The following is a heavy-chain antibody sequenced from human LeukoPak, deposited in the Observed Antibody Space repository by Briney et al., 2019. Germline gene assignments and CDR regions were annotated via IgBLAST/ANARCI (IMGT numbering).Heavy chain of an antibody. CDR1: GFTFSSYW. J-gene: IGHJ4*02. V-gene: IGHV3-74*01. Sequence: TGGSLRLSCAASGFTFSSYWMHWVRQAPGKGLVWVSRINSDGSSTTYADSVKGRFTISRDNVKNTLYLQMNSLRAEDTAVYYCARENGLGVISPYYDLWGQGTLVTVSS. CDR2: INSDGSST. D-gene: IGHD3-10*01. CDR3: ARENGLGVISPYYDL.